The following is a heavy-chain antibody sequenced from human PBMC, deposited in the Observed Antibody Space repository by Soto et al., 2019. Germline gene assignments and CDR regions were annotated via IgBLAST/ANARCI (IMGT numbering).Heavy chain of an antibody. Sequence: GGSLRLSCAASGFTFSSYAMHWVRQAPGKGLEWVAVISYDGSNKYYADSVKGRFTISRDNSKNTLYLQMNSLRAEDTAVYYCASLAVAGKIVDYWGQGTLVTVS. J-gene: IGHJ4*02. CDR3: ASLAVAGKIVDY. D-gene: IGHD6-19*01. CDR1: GFTFSSYA. CDR2: ISYDGSNK. V-gene: IGHV3-30-3*01.